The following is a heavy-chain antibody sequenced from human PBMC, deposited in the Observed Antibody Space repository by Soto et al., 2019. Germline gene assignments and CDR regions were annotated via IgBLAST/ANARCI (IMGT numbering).Heavy chain of an antibody. CDR2: IWYDGSNK. V-gene: IGHV3-33*01. Sequence: QVQLVESGGGVVQPGRSLRLSCAASGFTFSSYGMHWVRLAPGKGLEWVAVIWYDGSNKYYADSVKGRFTISRDNSKNTLYLQMNSLRAEDTAVYYCARDAWRLVATISYYYYGMDVWGQGTTVTVSS. CDR3: ARDAWRLVATISYYYYGMDV. CDR1: GFTFSSYG. D-gene: IGHD5-12*01. J-gene: IGHJ6*02.